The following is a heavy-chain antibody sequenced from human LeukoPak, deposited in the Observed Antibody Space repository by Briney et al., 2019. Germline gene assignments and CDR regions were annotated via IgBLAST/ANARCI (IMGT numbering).Heavy chain of an antibody. D-gene: IGHD2-15*01. Sequence: HPGGSLKLSCAAAGFTFGGSAIHWVRQASGKGLEWVGRIRSKAHSYATEYAASVKGECTISRDDSKNTAYLQMNSLKTEDTAVYYCTRVATQIPFDFWGQGTLVTVSS. V-gene: IGHV3-73*01. CDR3: TRVATQIPFDF. CDR1: GFTFGGSA. CDR2: IRSKAHSYAT. J-gene: IGHJ4*02.